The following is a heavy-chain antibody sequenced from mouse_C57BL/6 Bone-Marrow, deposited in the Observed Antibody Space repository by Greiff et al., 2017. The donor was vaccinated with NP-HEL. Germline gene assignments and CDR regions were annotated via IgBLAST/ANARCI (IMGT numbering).Heavy chain of an antibody. V-gene: IGHV5-6*01. CDR1: GFTFSSYG. CDR2: ISSGGSYT. D-gene: IGHD1-1*01. J-gene: IGHJ1*03. Sequence: EVKLVESGGDLVKPGGSLKLSCAASGFTFSSYGMSWVRQTPDKRLEWVATISSGGSYTYYPDSVKGRFTISRDNSKNTLYLQMSSLKSEDTAIYYCARPDCGSSHWYFDVWGTGTTVTVSS. CDR3: ARPDCGSSHWYFDV.